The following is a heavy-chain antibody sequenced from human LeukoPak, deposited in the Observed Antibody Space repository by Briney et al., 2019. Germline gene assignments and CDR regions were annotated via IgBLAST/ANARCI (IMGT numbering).Heavy chain of an antibody. D-gene: IGHD2-2*01. CDR2: IRYDGSNK. CDR3: AKDGDCSSTSCYPGYFDY. CDR1: GFTFSSYG. J-gene: IGHJ4*02. V-gene: IGHV3-30*02. Sequence: GGSLRLSCAASGFTFSSYGMHWVRQAPGKGLEWVAFIRYDGSNKYYADSVKGRFTISRDNFKNTLYLQMNSLRAEDTAVYYCAKDGDCSSTSCYPGYFDYWGQGTLVTVSS.